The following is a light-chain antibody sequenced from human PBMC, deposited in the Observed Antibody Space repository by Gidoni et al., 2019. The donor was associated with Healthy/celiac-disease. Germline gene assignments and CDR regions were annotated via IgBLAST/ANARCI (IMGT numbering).Light chain of an antibody. CDR3: QQRSNWWT. CDR1: QSVGSY. J-gene: IGKJ1*01. Sequence: ELVLTQSPATLSLSPGERATLSCRASQSVGSYLAWYQQKPGQAPRLLIYDASNRATGIPARFSGSGSGTDFTLTISSLGPEDFAVYYCQQRSNWWTFGQGTKVEIQ. V-gene: IGKV3-11*01. CDR2: DAS.